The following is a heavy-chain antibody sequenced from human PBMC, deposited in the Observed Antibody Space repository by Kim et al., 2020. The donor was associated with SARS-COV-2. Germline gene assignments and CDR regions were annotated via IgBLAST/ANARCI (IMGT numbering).Heavy chain of an antibody. D-gene: IGHD3-3*02. CDR1: GEAFSGYY. V-gene: IGHV4-34*01. Sequence: SETLSLTCGVYGEAFSGYYWSWIRRFPGKGLQWIGDVHHTGLTNYNPPLKSRVSISADATKSQFSLNLTSMTAADTAVYYCAGLAFYGMDVWGQGITV. CDR3: AGLAFYGMDV. J-gene: IGHJ6*02. CDR2: VHHTGLT.